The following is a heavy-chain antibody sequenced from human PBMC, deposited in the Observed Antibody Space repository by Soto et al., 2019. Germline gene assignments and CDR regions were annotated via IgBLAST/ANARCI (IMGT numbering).Heavy chain of an antibody. CDR3: AHLSPTIFDYYYMDV. Sequence: QITLKESGPTLVKPTQTLTLTCTFSGFSLSTSGVGVGWIRQPPGKALEWLALIYWDDDKRYSPSLKSRLTITQDTPKKQVVLTMTNMDPVDTATYYCAHLSPTIFDYYYMDVWGKGTTVTVSS. J-gene: IGHJ6*03. CDR2: IYWDDDK. D-gene: IGHD3-3*01. V-gene: IGHV2-5*02. CDR1: GFSLSTSGVG.